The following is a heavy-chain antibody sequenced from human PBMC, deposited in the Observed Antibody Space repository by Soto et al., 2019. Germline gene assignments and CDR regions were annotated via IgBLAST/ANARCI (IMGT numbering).Heavy chain of an antibody. CDR3: AREVGGATRYAFHL. D-gene: IGHD1-26*01. J-gene: IGHJ3*01. Sequence: QVQLVESGGGVVQPGRSLRLSCAASGFTFSSYAMHWVRQAPGKGLEWVAVISYDGSNKYYADSVKGRFTISRDNSKNTLYLQMNSLRAEDTAVYYCAREVGGATRYAFHLWGQGTMVTVSS. CDR1: GFTFSSYA. V-gene: IGHV3-30-3*01. CDR2: ISYDGSNK.